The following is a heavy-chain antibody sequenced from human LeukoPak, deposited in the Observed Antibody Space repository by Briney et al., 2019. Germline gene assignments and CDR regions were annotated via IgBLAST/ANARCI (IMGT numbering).Heavy chain of an antibody. J-gene: IGHJ5*02. D-gene: IGHD1-1*01. CDR3: ARERGTGTTPWFDP. V-gene: IGHV4-34*01. CDR2: INHSGST. CDR1: GGSFSCYY. Sequence: SETLSLTCAVYGGSFSCYYWSWLRQPPGKGLEWIGEINHSGSTNYNPSLKSRVTISVDTSKNQFSLKLSSVTAADTAVYYCARERGTGTTPWFDPWGQGTLVTVSS.